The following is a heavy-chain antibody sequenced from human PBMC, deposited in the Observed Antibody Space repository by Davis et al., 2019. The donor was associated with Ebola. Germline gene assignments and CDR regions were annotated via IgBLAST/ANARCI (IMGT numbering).Heavy chain of an antibody. D-gene: IGHD3-3*01. V-gene: IGHV3-23*01. CDR1: GFLFSDFA. J-gene: IGHJ4*02. CDR2: FSVPGLT. Sequence: GESLKISCRGSGFLFSDFAMSWVRQAPGKGLEWISAFSVPGLTHYADPVKGRFTISRDISKNTVSLQMHSLRADDTAVYYCAKQGLYDFSIFPCPLDNWGRGTPVTVSS. CDR3: AKQGLYDFSIFPCPLDN.